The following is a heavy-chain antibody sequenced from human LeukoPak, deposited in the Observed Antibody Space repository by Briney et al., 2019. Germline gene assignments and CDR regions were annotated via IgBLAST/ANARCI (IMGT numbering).Heavy chain of an antibody. CDR2: VYYSGTT. CDR1: GGSINSGTYY. J-gene: IGHJ4*02. CDR3: ARTGAYCSNTSCYPCDS. V-gene: IGHV4-39*01. Sequence: SETLSNICAISGGSINSGTYYWGWIRQAPGKGLDWLGTVYYSGTTYYKPSLNGRITISVDSSRNQFSLKLTSVTAADSALYYCARTGAYCSNTSCYPCDSWGQGILVTVSS. D-gene: IGHD2-2*01.